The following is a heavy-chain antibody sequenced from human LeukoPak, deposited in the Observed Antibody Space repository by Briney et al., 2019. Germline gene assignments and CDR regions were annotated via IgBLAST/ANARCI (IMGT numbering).Heavy chain of an antibody. CDR2: IYSSGDVR. V-gene: IGHV1-46*01. CDR1: GYTFTSYH. J-gene: IGHJ4*02. Sequence: ASVKVSCKASGYTFTSYHLHWVRQAPEQGLEWMGIIYSSGDVRGHAQNFQDRLTMTRDTSTSTIYMELSSLGSEDTAVYYCARETPDAYNFDYWGQGTLVTVSS. D-gene: IGHD1-1*01. CDR3: ARETPDAYNFDY.